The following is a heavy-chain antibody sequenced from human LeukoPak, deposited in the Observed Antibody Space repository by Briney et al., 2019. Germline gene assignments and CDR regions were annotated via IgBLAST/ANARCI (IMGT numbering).Heavy chain of an antibody. D-gene: IGHD6-19*01. CDR3: ARAVADYFDY. Sequence: GGSLRLSCAASGFTFSSYGMHWVRQAPGKGLEWVAVIWYDGSNKYYADSVKGRFTISRDNSKNTLYLQMNSQRAEDTAVYYCARAVADYFDYWGRGTLVTVSS. CDR2: IWYDGSNK. J-gene: IGHJ4*02. V-gene: IGHV3-33*01. CDR1: GFTFSSYG.